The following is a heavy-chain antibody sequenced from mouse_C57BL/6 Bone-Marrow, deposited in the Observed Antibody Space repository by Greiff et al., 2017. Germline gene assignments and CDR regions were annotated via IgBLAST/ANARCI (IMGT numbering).Heavy chain of an antibody. D-gene: IGHD1-1*01. V-gene: IGHV5-6*01. J-gene: IGHJ3*01. CDR3: ARQNYGSSYEAY. Sequence: EVQGVESGGDLVKPGGSLKLSCAASGFTFSSYGMSWVRQTPDKRLEWVATISSGGSYTYYPDSVKGRFTISRDNAKNTLYLQMSSLKSEDTAMYYCARQNYGSSYEAYWGQGTLVTVSA. CDR2: ISSGGSYT. CDR1: GFTFSSYG.